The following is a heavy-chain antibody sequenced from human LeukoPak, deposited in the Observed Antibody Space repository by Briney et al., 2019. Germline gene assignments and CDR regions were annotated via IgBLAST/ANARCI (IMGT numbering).Heavy chain of an antibody. CDR2: IIPILGIA. J-gene: IGHJ4*02. V-gene: IGHV1-69*04. D-gene: IGHD4-17*01. Sequence: GASVKVSCKASGGTFSSYTISWVRQAPGQGLEWMGRIIPILGIANYAQKFQGRVTITADKSTSTAYMELSSLRSEDTAVYYCAREGDDYGAQYYFDYWGQGTLVTVPS. CDR1: GGTFSSYT. CDR3: AREGDDYGAQYYFDY.